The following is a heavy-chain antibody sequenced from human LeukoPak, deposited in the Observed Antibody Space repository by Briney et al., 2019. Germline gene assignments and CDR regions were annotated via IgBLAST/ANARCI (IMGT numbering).Heavy chain of an antibody. CDR1: GFTFSSYG. CDR3: AKELFGVVLYYFDY. CDR2: ISYDGSNK. V-gene: IGHV3-30*18. Sequence: GGSLRLSCAASGFTFSSYGMHWVRQAPGKGLEWVAVISYDGSNKYYADSVKGRFTISRDNSKNTLYLQMNSLRAEDTAVYYCAKELFGVVLYYFDYWGQGTLVTVSS. D-gene: IGHD3-10*02. J-gene: IGHJ4*02.